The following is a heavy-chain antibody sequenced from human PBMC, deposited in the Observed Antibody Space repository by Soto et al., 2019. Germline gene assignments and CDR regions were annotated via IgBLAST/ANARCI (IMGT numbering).Heavy chain of an antibody. V-gene: IGHV4-34*01. CDR1: GGPSRGYT. CDR3: ARVVKNWHYVRRFDP. Sequence: QVQLQQWAAGLLKPSETLSPTSAVYGGPSRGYTGSWFRQPPGKGLEWIGETNHSGSTTYNPSLKSRVTISVDTSKNQFSLKVSSVTAAYTAVYYCARVVKNWHYVRRFDPWGQGTLVTVSS. J-gene: IGHJ5*02. D-gene: IGHD1-7*01. CDR2: TNHSGST.